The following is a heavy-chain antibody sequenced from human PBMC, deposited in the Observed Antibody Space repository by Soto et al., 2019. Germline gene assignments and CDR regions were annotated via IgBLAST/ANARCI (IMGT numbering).Heavy chain of an antibody. CDR1: GGSTSSGGYY. CDR2: TFYSGAT. Sequence: SETLSLTCTVSGGSTSSGGYYWSWIRQHPGKGLEWIGYTFYSGATYYNPSLKSRTIISVDTSKNQFSLTLTSLTAADTAVYYCARVQPYDYGANTGWLDPWGKGTLVTVSS. D-gene: IGHD4-17*01. V-gene: IGHV4-31*03. CDR3: ARVQPYDYGANTGWLDP. J-gene: IGHJ5*02.